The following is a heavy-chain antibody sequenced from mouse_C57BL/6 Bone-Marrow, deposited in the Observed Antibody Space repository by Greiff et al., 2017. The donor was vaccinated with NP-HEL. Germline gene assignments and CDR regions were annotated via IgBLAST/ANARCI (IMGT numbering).Heavy chain of an antibody. CDR2: INSDGGST. CDR3: ARAYGSSYWYFDV. V-gene: IGHV5-2*01. CDR1: EYEFPSHD. D-gene: IGHD1-1*01. Sequence: EVQRVESGGGLVQPGESLKLSCESNEYEFPSHDMSWVRKTPEKRLELVAAINSDGGSTYYPDTLERRFIISRDNTKRTLYLQMSSLRSEDTALYYCARAYGSSYWYFDVWGTGTTVTVSS. J-gene: IGHJ1*03.